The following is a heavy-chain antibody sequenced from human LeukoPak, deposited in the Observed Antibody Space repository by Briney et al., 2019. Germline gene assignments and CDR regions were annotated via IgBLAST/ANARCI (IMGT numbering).Heavy chain of an antibody. J-gene: IGHJ4*02. V-gene: IGHV3-23*01. CDR2: ISGSGGST. Sequence: GGSLRLSCAASGFTFSSYAMSWVRQPPGKGLEWVSAISGSGGSTYYADSVKGRFTISRDNSKNTLYLQMNSLRAEDTAVYYCANISPPDCGGDCNYWGQGTLVTVSS. CDR3: ANISPPDCGGDCNY. CDR1: GFTFSSYA. D-gene: IGHD2-21*02.